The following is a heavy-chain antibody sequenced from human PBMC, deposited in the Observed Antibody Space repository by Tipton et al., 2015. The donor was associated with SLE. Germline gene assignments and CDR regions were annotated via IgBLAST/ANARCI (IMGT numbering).Heavy chain of an antibody. D-gene: IGHD3-3*01. V-gene: IGHV3-23*01. J-gene: IGHJ6*01. CDR3: ARDRYDFWSGPYYYYYGMEV. CDR2: ISGSGGST. Sequence: GSLRLSCAASGFTFSSYAMSWVRQAPGKGLEWVSAISGSGGSTYYADSVKGRFTISRDNSKNTLYLQMNSLRAEDTAVYYCARDRYDFWSGPYYYYYGMEVWGQGTTVTVSS. CDR1: GFTFSSYA.